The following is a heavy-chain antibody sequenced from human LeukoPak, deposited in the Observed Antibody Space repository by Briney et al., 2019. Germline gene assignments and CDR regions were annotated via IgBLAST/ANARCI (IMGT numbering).Heavy chain of an antibody. CDR1: GFTFSSYA. V-gene: IGHV3-15*01. Sequence: GGSLRLSCAASGFTFSSYAMSWVRQAPGKGLEWVGRIKGKTDGGTTDYAAPVKGRFTISRDDSKNTLYLQMNSLKTEDTAVYYCTTALLVGYWGQGTLVTVSS. CDR2: IKGKTDGGTT. J-gene: IGHJ4*02. D-gene: IGHD6-13*01. CDR3: TTALLVGY.